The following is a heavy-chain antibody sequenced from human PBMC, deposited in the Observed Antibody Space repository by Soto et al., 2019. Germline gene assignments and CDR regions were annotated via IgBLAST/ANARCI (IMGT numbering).Heavy chain of an antibody. CDR1: GFALSTSGVG. D-gene: IGHD2-2*01. CDR2: IYWNDDK. V-gene: IGHV2-5*01. Sequence: QITLKESGPTLVKPTQTLTLTCSFSGFALSTSGVGVGWIRQPAGKALEWLALIYWNDDKRYSPSLKSRLTITKATSKNQVVLTMTYMDPVDTATYYCAHRRQDIVVVPAAIAFDPWGQGTLVTVSS. CDR3: AHRRQDIVVVPAAIAFDP. J-gene: IGHJ5*02.